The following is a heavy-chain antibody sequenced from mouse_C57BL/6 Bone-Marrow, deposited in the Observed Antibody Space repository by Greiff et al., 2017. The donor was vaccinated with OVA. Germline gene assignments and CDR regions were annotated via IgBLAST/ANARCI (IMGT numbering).Heavy chain of an antibody. CDR1: GYTFTSYG. J-gene: IGHJ2*01. D-gene: IGHD1-1*01. CDR2: IYPRSGNT. Sequence: QVHVKQSGAELARPGASVKLSCKASGYTFTSYGISWVKQRTGQGLEWIGEIYPRSGNTYYNEKFKGKATLTADKSSSTAYMELRSLTSEDSAVYFCARFRGRTTVVPYYFDYGGQGTTLTVSS. CDR3: ARFRGRTTVVPYYFDY. V-gene: IGHV1-81*01.